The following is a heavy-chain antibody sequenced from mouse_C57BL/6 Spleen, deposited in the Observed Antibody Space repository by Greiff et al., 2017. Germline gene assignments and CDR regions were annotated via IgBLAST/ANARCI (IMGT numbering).Heavy chain of an antibody. V-gene: IGHV1-69*01. Sequence: QVQLQQPGAELVLPGASVKLSCKASGYTFTSYWMHWVKPRPGQGLEWVGEIAPSDSYTNYNPKFKGKFTLTVAQSYSHAFLQLSSLTSEDSAVDYCARRGDYDEDYAMDYWGQGTSVTVSS. CDR2: IAPSDSYT. J-gene: IGHJ4*01. D-gene: IGHD2-4*01. CDR3: ARRGDYDEDYAMDY. CDR1: GYTFTSYW.